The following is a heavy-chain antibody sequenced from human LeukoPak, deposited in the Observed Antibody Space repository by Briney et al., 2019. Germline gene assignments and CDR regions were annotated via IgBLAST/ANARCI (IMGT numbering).Heavy chain of an antibody. J-gene: IGHJ4*02. CDR1: GGSISSGSYY. CDR2: IYTSGST. D-gene: IGHD6-19*01. CDR3: ALAEQWLVI. V-gene: IGHV4-61*02. Sequence: SQTLSLTCTVSGGSISSGSYYWSWIRQPAGKGLEWIGRIYTSGSTNYNPSLKSRVTISVDKSKNQFSMKLSSVTAADTAVYYCALAEQWLVIWGQGTLVTVSS.